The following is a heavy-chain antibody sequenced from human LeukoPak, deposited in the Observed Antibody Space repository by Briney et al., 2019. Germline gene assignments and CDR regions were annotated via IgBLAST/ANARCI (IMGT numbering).Heavy chain of an antibody. J-gene: IGHJ6*02. V-gene: IGHV1-69*04. CDR3: ARVKYTHHYGMDV. CDR1: GYTFTGYY. CDR2: IIPILGIA. D-gene: IGHD5-18*01. Sequence: SVKVSCKASGYTFTGYYMHWVRQAPGQGLEWMGRIIPILGIANYAQKFQGRVTITADKSTSTAYMELSSLRSEDTAVYYCARVKYTHHYGMDVWGQGTTVTVSS.